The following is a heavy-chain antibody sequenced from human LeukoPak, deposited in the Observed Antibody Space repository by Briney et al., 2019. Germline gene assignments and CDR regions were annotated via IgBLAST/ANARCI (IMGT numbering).Heavy chain of an antibody. Sequence: ASVKVSCKASGYTFSNYAMHWMRQAPGQRLEWMGWINAGNGNTRYSQEFKGRVTITRDTSASTVYMELSSLRSEDMAVYFCARSLGMGATLDYWGRGTLVTVSS. CDR1: GYTFSNYA. J-gene: IGHJ4*02. D-gene: IGHD1-26*01. CDR2: INAGNGNT. V-gene: IGHV1-3*03. CDR3: ARSLGMGATLDY.